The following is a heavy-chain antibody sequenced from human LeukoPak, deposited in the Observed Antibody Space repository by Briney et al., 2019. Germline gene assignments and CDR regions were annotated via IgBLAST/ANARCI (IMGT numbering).Heavy chain of an antibody. V-gene: IGHV3-7*01. D-gene: IGHD1-26*01. J-gene: IGHJ6*02. Sequence: GSLRLSCAASGFTFSTYWMAWVRQAPGKGLEWVANIKGDGSEKYHGDSVTGRFTISRDNAKNSLYLQMNSLRAEDTAIYYCASYRVSHGMDVWGQGTTVTVSS. CDR1: GFTFSTYW. CDR3: ASYRVSHGMDV. CDR2: IKGDGSEK.